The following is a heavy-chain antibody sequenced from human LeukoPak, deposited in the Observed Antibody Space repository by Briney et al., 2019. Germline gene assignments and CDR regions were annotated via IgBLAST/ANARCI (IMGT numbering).Heavy chain of an antibody. D-gene: IGHD1-1*01. CDR2: INHSGTS. V-gene: IGHV4-34*01. Sequence: PSETLSLTCAVQRGSLSGSFWTWIRQPPGKGLEWIGEINHSGTSNYSPSLKSRVTISADTSKNQFSLKLSSVTAADTAVYYCARGGTLRHGFDIWGQGTMVTVSS. CDR1: RGSLSGSF. J-gene: IGHJ3*02. CDR3: ARGGTLRHGFDI.